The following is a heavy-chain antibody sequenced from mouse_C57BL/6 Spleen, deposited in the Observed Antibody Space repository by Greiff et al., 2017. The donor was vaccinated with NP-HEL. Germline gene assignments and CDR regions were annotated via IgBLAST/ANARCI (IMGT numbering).Heavy chain of an antibody. J-gene: IGHJ4*01. V-gene: IGHV1-80*01. CDR2: ISPGDGDT. D-gene: IGHD2-4*01. CDR1: GYAFSRYW. CDR3: AREGLYDYDEGDYYAMDD. Sequence: QVQLQQSGAELVKPGASVKISCNASGYAFSRYWMNWVKQRPGKGLEWIGQISPGDGDTNYNGKFKCKATLTADKSSSTAYMQLSSLTSEDSAVYFCAREGLYDYDEGDYYAMDDWGQGTSVTASS.